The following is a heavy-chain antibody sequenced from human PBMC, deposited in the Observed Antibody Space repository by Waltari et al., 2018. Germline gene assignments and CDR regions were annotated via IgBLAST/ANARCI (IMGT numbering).Heavy chain of an antibody. CDR1: GFTFSSYW. CDR3: ARDFFERGS. Sequence: EVQLVESGGGLVQPGGSLRLSCAASGFTFSSYWLHWVRKGPGEGLGWVTRYHTDGRTTRYADSGKVRFPISRDNAKNTLYLQMNSLRAEDTAVYYCARDFFERGSWGQGTLVTVSS. V-gene: IGHV3-74*01. CDR2: YHTDGRTT. J-gene: IGHJ5*02. D-gene: IGHD3-9*01.